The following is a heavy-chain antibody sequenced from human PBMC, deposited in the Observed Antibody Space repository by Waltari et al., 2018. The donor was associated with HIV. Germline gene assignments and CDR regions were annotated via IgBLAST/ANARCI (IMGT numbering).Heavy chain of an antibody. CDR2: TSSDDTNK. Sequence: QVQLVESGGGVVQPGPSLRLPCTVSGLTFIRYDIHWVRQAPGKGLEWVAVTSSDDTNKFYADSVKGRFTIAGDNSKNILYLEMNDLRPDDTAVYYCAGENHYFGSGALNYWGQGTLVTVSS. CDR1: GLTFIRYD. D-gene: IGHD3-10*01. V-gene: IGHV3-30-3*01. CDR3: AGENHYFGSGALNY. J-gene: IGHJ4*02.